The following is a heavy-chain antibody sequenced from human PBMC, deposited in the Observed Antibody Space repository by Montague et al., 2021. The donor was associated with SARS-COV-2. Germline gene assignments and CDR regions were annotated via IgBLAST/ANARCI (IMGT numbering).Heavy chain of an antibody. CDR2: ISADDSGL. V-gene: IGHV5-51*01. CDR3: VRDSDTFGNPTDS. CDR1: GYRFPNYW. D-gene: IGHD4-23*01. Sequence: QSGAEVKKPGESLKISCKSSGYRFPNYWIGWVRQMPGKGLEWMGMISADDSGLRYSPSFQGQVTMSADKSISTAYLQWNSLRASDTAMYYCVRDSDTFGNPTDSWGQGTLVTVSS. J-gene: IGHJ5*02.